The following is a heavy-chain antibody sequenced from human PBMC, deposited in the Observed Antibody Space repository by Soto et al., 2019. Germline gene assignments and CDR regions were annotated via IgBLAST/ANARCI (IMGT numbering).Heavy chain of an antibody. J-gene: IGHJ6*02. CDR3: ARSQGSSTSLEIYYYYYYGMDV. V-gene: IGHV1-69*01. CDR1: GGTFSSYA. CDR2: IIPISGTA. Sequence: QVQLVQSGAEVKKPGSSVKVSCKASGGTFSSYAISWVRQAPGQGLEWMGGIIPISGTANYAQKFQGRVTITADDSTSTGYMGLSSLRSEDTAVYFCARSQGSSTSLEIYYYYYYGMDVWGQGTTVTVSS. D-gene: IGHD2-2*01.